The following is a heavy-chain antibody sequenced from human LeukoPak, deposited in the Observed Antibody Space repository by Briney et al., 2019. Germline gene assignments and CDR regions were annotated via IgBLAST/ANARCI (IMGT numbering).Heavy chain of an antibody. J-gene: IGHJ4*02. V-gene: IGHV4-30-2*01. Sequence: SEALSLTCAVSGGSISSGGYYWSWIRQPPGKGLEWIRYIYYSGSPYYNPSLKSRVTISVDTSKNQFSLKLSSVTAADTAVYYCARKTRYCSSTSCYATGKFDYWGQGTLVTVSS. CDR3: ARKTRYCSSTSCYATGKFDY. CDR1: GGSISSGGYY. D-gene: IGHD2-2*01. CDR2: IYYSGSP.